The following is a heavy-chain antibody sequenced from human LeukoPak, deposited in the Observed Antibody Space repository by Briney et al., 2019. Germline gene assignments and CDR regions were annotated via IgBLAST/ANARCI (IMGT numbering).Heavy chain of an antibody. V-gene: IGHV4-39*01. Sequence: PSETLSLTCTVSGGSISSSSYYWGWIRQPPGKGLEWIGSIYYSGSTYYNPSLKSRVTISVDTSKNQLSLKLSSVTAADTAVYYCARQSAYYYDSSGYGYWGQGTLVTVSS. CDR1: GGSISSSSYY. CDR3: ARQSAYYYDSSGYGY. CDR2: IYYSGST. D-gene: IGHD3-22*01. J-gene: IGHJ4*02.